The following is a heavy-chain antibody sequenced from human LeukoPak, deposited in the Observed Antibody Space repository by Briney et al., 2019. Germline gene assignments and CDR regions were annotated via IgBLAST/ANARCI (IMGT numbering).Heavy chain of an antibody. Sequence: GGSLRLSCAASGFTFSSYDMHWVRQATGKGLEWVSAISGSGGSTYYADSVKGRFTISRDNSKNTLYLQMNSLRAEDTAVYYCALPGALEGYWGQGTLVTVSS. J-gene: IGHJ4*02. V-gene: IGHV3-23*01. CDR3: ALPGALEGY. D-gene: IGHD1-1*01. CDR1: GFTFSSYD. CDR2: ISGSGGST.